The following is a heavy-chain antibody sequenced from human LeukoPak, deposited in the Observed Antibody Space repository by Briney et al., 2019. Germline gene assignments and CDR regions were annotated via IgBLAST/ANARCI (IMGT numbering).Heavy chain of an antibody. D-gene: IGHD4-11*01. CDR2: IYSAGST. V-gene: IGHV3-53*01. CDR1: GFTISNTY. Sequence: PGGSLRLSCTASGFTISNTYMSWVRQAPGKGREWVSAIYSAGSTYYMDSVKGRFTISRDNSKNTLYLQMDSLRVEDTAVYYCARLHRRQFTSFDYWGQGTLITVSS. J-gene: IGHJ4*02. CDR3: ARLHRRQFTSFDY.